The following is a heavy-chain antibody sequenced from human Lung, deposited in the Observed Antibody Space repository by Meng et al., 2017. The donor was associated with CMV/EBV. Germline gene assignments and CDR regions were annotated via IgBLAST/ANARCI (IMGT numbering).Heavy chain of an antibody. V-gene: IGHV3-64*02. Sequence: EXXTISCAASGFTFSSYAMHWVRQAAGKGLEYVSAISSNGGSTYYADSVKGRFTISRDNSKNTLYLQIGSLRAEDMVVYYCARVHDYDFWRGYVDYWGQGTXVTVSS. J-gene: IGHJ4*02. D-gene: IGHD3-3*01. CDR2: ISSNGGST. CDR1: GFTFSSYA. CDR3: ARVHDYDFWRGYVDY.